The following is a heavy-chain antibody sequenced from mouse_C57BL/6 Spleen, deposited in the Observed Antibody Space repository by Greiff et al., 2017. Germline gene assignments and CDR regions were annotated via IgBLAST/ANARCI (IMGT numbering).Heavy chain of an antibody. J-gene: IGHJ2*01. Sequence: QVQLKQPGAELVMPGASVKLSCKASGYTFTSYWLHWVKQRPGQGLEWIGAIDPSDSYTNYNQKFKGKSTLTVDKSSSTAYMQLSSLTSEDSAGYNCARAPSYYDYDYWGQGTTLTVSS. CDR1: GYTFTSYW. CDR3: ARAPSYYDYDY. D-gene: IGHD2-4*01. CDR2: IDPSDSYT. V-gene: IGHV1-69*01.